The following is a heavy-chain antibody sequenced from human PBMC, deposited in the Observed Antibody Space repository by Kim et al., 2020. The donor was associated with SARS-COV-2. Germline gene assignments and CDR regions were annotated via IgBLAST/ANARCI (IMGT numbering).Heavy chain of an antibody. J-gene: IGHJ6*02. CDR1: GFTFSSYD. D-gene: IGHD3-22*01. CDR3: ARAPYYYDSSGYYPRYYYYGMDV. V-gene: IGHV3-13*04. CDR2: IGTAGDT. Sequence: GGSLRLSCAASGFTFSSYDMHWVRQATGKGLEWVSAIGTAGDTYYPGSVKGRFTISRENAKNSLYLQMNSLRAGDTAVYYCARAPYYYDSSGYYPRYYYYGMDVWGQGTTVTVSS.